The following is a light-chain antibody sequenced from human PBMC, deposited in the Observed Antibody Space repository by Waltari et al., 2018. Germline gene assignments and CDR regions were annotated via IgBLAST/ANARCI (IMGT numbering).Light chain of an antibody. V-gene: IGLV1-40*01. CDR3: QSYDSSLSGYV. CDR2: GNR. Sequence: QSVLTQPPSVSVAPGHRVTISFTVSISNIGSGYDILWYQQLPRTAPKLLIFGNRYWPSGVPDRFSGSKSGTSASLAITGLQADDEADYYCQSYDSSLSGYVFGTGTKVTVL. CDR1: ISNIGSGYD. J-gene: IGLJ1*01.